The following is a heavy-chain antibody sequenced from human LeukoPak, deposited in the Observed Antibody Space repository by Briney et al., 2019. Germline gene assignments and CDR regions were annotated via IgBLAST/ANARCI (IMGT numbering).Heavy chain of an antibody. J-gene: IGHJ3*02. CDR3: ARHSLKYSSSWYKGGDAFDI. V-gene: IGHV5-51*01. CDR2: IYCDGSKT. Sequence: PGESLQISCQAAGYTFTDYWIGWVRRMPGKGLEWMGIIYCDGSKTTYSPSFQSQVTISVDKSISTAYLQWSSLKASDTAIYFCARHSLKYSSSWYKGGDAFDIWGQGTMVTVSS. D-gene: IGHD6-13*01. CDR1: GYTFTDYW.